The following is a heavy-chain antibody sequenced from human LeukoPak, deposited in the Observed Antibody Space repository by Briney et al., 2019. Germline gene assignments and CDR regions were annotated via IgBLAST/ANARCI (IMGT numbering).Heavy chain of an antibody. Sequence: ASVNVSCKASRGTFSSYAISWVRQAPGAGLEWMGRIFPIADVAQYAQKFQGRVAITADTSASTAFMALSRLGSEDTAVYYCASEREDGIDTKIRGVVPMDVWGQGTTVTVSS. CDR2: IFPIADVA. D-gene: IGHD3-10*01. CDR3: ASEREDGIDTKIRGVVPMDV. J-gene: IGHJ6*02. CDR1: RGTFSSYA. V-gene: IGHV1-69*04.